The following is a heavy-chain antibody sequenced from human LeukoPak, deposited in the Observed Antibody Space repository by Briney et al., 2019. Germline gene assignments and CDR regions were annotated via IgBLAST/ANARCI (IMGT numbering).Heavy chain of an antibody. CDR3: ARSGSIRAFDI. Sequence: SETLSLTCTVSGDSISSSSSYWGWIRQPPGKGLEWIGSIYYSGSTYYNPSLKSRVTISVDTSKNQFSLKLSSVTAADTAVYYCARSGSIRAFDIWGQGTMVTVSS. V-gene: IGHV4-39*07. CDR1: GDSISSSSSY. CDR2: IYYSGST. D-gene: IGHD6-25*01. J-gene: IGHJ3*02.